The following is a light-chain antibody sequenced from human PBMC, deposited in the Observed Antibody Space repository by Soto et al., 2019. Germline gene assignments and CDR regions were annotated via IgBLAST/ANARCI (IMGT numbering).Light chain of an antibody. CDR1: QNIKTY. CDR3: QQSFSSPPWT. CDR2: AAS. J-gene: IGKJ1*01. V-gene: IGKV1-39*01. Sequence: DIQMTQSPSSLSASVGDSVTITCRASQNIKTYLIWYQQKPGKAPNLLIYAASSLHSGVPSRFSGSGSGTDFTLTISSLQHEDFATYYCQQSFSSPPWTFGQGTKVEIK.